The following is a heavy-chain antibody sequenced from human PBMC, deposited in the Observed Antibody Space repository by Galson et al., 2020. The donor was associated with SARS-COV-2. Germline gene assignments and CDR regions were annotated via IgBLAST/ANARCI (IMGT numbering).Heavy chain of an antibody. CDR1: GYTLTELS. D-gene: IGHD2-2*01. J-gene: IGHJ6*02. CDR3: ATALAIVVVPADIQPSHNYYYGMDV. Sequence: ASVKVSCKVSGYTLTELSMHWVRQAPGKGLEWMGGFDPEDGETIYAQKFQGRVTMTEDTSTDTAYMELSSLRSEDTAVYYCATALAIVVVPADIQPSHNYYYGMDVWGQGTTVTVSS. V-gene: IGHV1-24*01. CDR2: FDPEDGET.